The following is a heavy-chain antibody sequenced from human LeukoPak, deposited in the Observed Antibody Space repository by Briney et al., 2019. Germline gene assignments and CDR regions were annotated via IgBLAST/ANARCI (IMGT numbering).Heavy chain of an antibody. D-gene: IGHD3-10*01. J-gene: IGHJ6*02. CDR3: ARDLNVLLWFGELLTYWDYYGMDV. V-gene: IGHV3-21*01. CDR1: GFTLSSYS. Sequence: QPGRSLRLSCAASGFTLSSYSMNWVRQAPGKGLEWVSSISSSSSYIYYADSVKGRFTISRDNAKNSLYLQMNSLRAEDTAVYYCARDLNVLLWFGELLTYWDYYGMDVWGQGTTVTVSS. CDR2: ISSSSSYI.